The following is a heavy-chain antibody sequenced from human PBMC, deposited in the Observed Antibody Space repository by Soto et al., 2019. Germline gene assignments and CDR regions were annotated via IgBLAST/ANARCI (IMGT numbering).Heavy chain of an antibody. CDR2: ISYDGGDK. CDR1: GFTFSSYS. CDR3: ARDQLYYNDISGRPLNAFDV. J-gene: IGHJ3*01. Sequence: PGGSLRLSCAASGFTFSSYSMHWVRQTPGKGLEWVADISYDGGDKYYADSVKGRFTVSRDNSKNTLYLQMNSLRAEDTSVYYCARDQLYYNDISGRPLNAFDVWGQGTMFTVSS. D-gene: IGHD3-22*01. V-gene: IGHV3-30-3*01.